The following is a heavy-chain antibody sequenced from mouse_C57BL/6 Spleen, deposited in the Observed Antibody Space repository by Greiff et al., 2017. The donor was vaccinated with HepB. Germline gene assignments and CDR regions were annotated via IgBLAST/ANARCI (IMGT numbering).Heavy chain of an antibody. CDR2: IDPENGDT. V-gene: IGHV14-4*01. CDR1: GFNIKDDY. CDR3: TTNGRGYYFDY. D-gene: IGHD1-1*02. Sequence: EVQLQQSGAELVRPGASVKLSCTASGFNIKDDYMHWVKQRPEQGLEWIGWIDPENGDTEYASKFQGKATITADTSSNTAYLQLSSLTSEDTAVYYCTTNGRGYYFDYWGQGTTLTVSS. J-gene: IGHJ2*01.